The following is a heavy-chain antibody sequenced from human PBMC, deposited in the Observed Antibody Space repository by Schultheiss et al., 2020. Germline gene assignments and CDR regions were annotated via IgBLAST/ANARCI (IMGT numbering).Heavy chain of an antibody. CDR2: INHSGST. D-gene: IGHD4-17*01. CDR3: AYGDYVLSDY. CDR1: GGSFSGYY. V-gene: IGHV4-34*01. Sequence: SETLSLTCAVYGGSFSGYYWSWIRQPPGKGLEWIGEINHSGSTYYNPSLKRRVTISVDTSKNQFSLKLSSVTAADTAVYYCAYGDYVLSDYWGQGTLVTVAS. J-gene: IGHJ4*02.